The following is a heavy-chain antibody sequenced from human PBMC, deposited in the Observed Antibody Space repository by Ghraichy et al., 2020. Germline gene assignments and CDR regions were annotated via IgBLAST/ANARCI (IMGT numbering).Heavy chain of an antibody. Sequence: SQTLSLTCTVSGGSISSSSYYWGWIRQPPGKGLEWIGSIYYSGSTYYNPSLKSRVTISVDTSKNQFSLKLSSVTAADTAVYYCARRPSYYYDSSGYPFDYWGQGTLVTVSS. V-gene: IGHV4-39*07. CDR3: ARRPSYYYDSSGYPFDY. CDR1: GGSISSSSYY. J-gene: IGHJ4*02. D-gene: IGHD3-22*01. CDR2: IYYSGST.